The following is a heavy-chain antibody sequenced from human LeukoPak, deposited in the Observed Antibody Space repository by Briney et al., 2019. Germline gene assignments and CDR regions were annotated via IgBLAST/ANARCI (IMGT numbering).Heavy chain of an antibody. D-gene: IGHD5-12*01. J-gene: IGHJ4*02. CDR2: ISSNGGST. CDR1: GFTFSSYA. V-gene: IGHV3-64D*06. CDR3: VKTYSGYDPNNYYFDY. Sequence: PGGSLRLSCSASGFTFSSYAMHWVRQAPGKGLEYVSAISSNGGSTYYADSVKGRFTISRDNSKNTLYLQMSSPRAEDTAVYYCVKTYSGYDPNNYYFDYWGQGTLVTVSS.